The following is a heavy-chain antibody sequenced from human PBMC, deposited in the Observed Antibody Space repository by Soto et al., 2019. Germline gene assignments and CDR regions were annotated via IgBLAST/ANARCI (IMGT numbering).Heavy chain of an antibody. V-gene: IGHV3-33*01. CDR3: ARDISRGVFDY. CDR1: GFTFSSYG. D-gene: IGHD3-16*02. Sequence: PGGSLRLSCAASGFTFSSYGMHWVRQAPGKGLEWVAVIWYDGSNKYYADSVKGRFTISRDNSKNTLYLQMNSLRAEDTAVYYCARDISRGVFDYWGQGTLVTVSS. J-gene: IGHJ4*02. CDR2: IWYDGSNK.